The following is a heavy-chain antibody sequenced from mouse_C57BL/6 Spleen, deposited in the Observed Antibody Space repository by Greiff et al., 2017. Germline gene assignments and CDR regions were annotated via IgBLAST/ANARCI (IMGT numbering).Heavy chain of an antibody. CDR3: ARRIYYGNSMDY. Sequence: EVQLQQSGPELVKPGASVKISCKASGYTFTDYYMNWVKQSHGKSLEWIGDINPNNGGTSYNQQFKGKATLTVDKSSSTAYMELRSLTSEDSAVYYCARRIYYGNSMDYWGQGTSVTVSS. J-gene: IGHJ4*01. CDR1: GYTFTDYY. V-gene: IGHV1-26*01. D-gene: IGHD2-1*01. CDR2: INPNNGGT.